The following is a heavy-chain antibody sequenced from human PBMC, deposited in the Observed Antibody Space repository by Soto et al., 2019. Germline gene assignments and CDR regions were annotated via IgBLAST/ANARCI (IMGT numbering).Heavy chain of an antibody. CDR3: AGYYDFWSGYEDY. CDR1: GGSISSSSYY. V-gene: IGHV4-39*01. CDR2: IYYSGST. D-gene: IGHD3-3*01. J-gene: IGHJ4*02. Sequence: QLQLQESGPGLVKPSETLSLTCTVSGGSISSSSYYWGWIRQPPGKGLEWIGSIYYSGSTYYNPSLKSRVTIYVDTSKNQFSLKLSSVTTADTAVYYCAGYYDFWSGYEDYWGQGTLVTVSS.